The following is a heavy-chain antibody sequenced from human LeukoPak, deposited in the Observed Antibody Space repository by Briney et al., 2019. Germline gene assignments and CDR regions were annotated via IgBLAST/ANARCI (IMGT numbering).Heavy chain of an antibody. CDR3: ARHGGGGESYPRVFDY. CDR1: GVSISYMY. Sequence: KPSENLSLTGTVSGVSISYMYWSWIRQPPGKGLEWIGYVYESGSTNYNPSLKSRVTISVDTSKNQFSLNLSSVTAADTAVYYCARHGGGGESYPRVFDYWGRGTLATVSS. D-gene: IGHD1-26*01. V-gene: IGHV4-59*08. CDR2: VYESGST. J-gene: IGHJ4*02.